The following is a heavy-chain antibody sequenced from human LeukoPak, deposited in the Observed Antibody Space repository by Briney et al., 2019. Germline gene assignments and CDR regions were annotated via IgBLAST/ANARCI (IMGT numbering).Heavy chain of an antibody. CDR3: AREYSGSYFSYYYYGMDV. CDR1: GFTVSSNY. V-gene: IGHV3-53*01. CDR2: IYSGGST. Sequence: GGSLRLSCAASGFTVSSNYMSWVRQAPGKGLEWVSVIYSGGSTYYADSVKGRFTISRDNSKNSLYLQMNSLRAEDTAVHYCAREYSGSYFSYYYYGMDVWGQGTTVTVSS. D-gene: IGHD1-26*01. J-gene: IGHJ6*02.